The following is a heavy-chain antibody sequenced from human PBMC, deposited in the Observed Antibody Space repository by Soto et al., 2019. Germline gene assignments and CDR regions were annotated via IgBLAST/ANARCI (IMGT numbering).Heavy chain of an antibody. Sequence: EVQLVESGGGLVQPGGSLRLSCAASGFTFSSYDMHWVRQATGKGLEWVSAIGTAGDTYYPGSVKGRFTISRENAKNSLYLQMNSLRAGDTAVYYCARELAQGAFDIWGQGTMVTVSS. CDR2: IGTAGDT. CDR3: ARELAQGAFDI. V-gene: IGHV3-13*01. D-gene: IGHD6-13*01. CDR1: GFTFSSYD. J-gene: IGHJ3*02.